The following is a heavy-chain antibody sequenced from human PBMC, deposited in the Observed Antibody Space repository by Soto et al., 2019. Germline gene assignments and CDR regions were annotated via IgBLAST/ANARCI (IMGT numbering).Heavy chain of an antibody. Sequence: QVHLVQSGAEVKKPGASVKVSCKASGYTFSSYGFSWMRQAHGQGLEWMGWIYIDDTKYAQNFQGRVTMTTDTFTSTVYMELRSLTSDDPDVYYCARDRDWNLDYWGQGTLVTVSS. CDR3: ARDRDWNLDY. CDR1: GYTFSSYG. D-gene: IGHD1-1*01. V-gene: IGHV1-18*01. CDR2: IYIDDT. J-gene: IGHJ4*02.